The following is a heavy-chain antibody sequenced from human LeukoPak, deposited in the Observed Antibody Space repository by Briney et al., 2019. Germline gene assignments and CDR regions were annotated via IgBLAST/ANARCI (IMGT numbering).Heavy chain of an antibody. CDR3: ARHAISGSYYSPFEY. V-gene: IGHV4-39*01. CDR1: GGSISNTTYY. D-gene: IGHD3-10*01. Sequence: SETLSLTCTVSGGSISNTTYYWGWIRQPPGKGLECIGSIYYSGSPYYNPSLKSRVTISVDRSKNQFFLKLSSVTAADTAVYYCARHAISGSYYSPFEYWGQGILVTVSS. CDR2: IYYSGSP. J-gene: IGHJ4*02.